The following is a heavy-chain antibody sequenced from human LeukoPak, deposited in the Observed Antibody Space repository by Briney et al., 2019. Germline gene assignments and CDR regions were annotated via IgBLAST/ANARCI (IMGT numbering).Heavy chain of an antibody. J-gene: IGHJ4*02. D-gene: IGHD3-10*01. CDR3: AREMYGSGLYYFDY. CDR2: IVGGGSDRT. Sequence: GGSQRLSCASSGFSFSTYGMVWVRQAPGKWLEWVSHIVGGGSDRTYYADSVKGRFTVSRENAKNSLYLHMNSLRAEDTAVYYCAREMYGSGLYYFDYWGQGTLVTVSS. CDR1: GFSFSTYG. V-gene: IGHV3-48*03.